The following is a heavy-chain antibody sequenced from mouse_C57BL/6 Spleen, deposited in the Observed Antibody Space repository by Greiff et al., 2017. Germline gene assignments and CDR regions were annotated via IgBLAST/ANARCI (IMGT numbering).Heavy chain of an antibody. D-gene: IGHD3-2*02. J-gene: IGHJ4*01. CDR3: AEGAQALYAMDY. CDR1: GFNIKDYY. CDR2: IDPEDGET. Sequence: EVKLMESGAELVKPGASVKLSCTASGFNIKDYYMHWVKQRTEQGLEWIGRIDPEDGETKYAPKFQGKATITADTSSNPAYLQLSSLTSEDTAVYYCAEGAQALYAMDYWGQGTSVTVSS. V-gene: IGHV14-2*01.